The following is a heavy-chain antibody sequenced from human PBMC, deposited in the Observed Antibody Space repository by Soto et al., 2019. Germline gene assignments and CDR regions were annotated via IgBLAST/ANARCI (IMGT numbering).Heavy chain of an antibody. J-gene: IGHJ4*02. Sequence: GASVKVSCKASGYTFTSYDINWVRQATGQGLEWMGWMNPNSGNTGYAQKFQGRVTMTRNTSISTAYMELSSLRSDGTAVYYCARDVGCWVDSSGHNPLCFGYWGQGTLGSVSS. V-gene: IGHV1-8*01. CDR3: ARDVGCWVDSSGHNPLCFGY. CDR2: MNPNSGNT. CDR1: GYTFTSYD. D-gene: IGHD5-18*01.